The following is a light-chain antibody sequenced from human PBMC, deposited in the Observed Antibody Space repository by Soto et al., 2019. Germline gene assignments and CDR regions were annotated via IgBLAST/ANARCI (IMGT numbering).Light chain of an antibody. Sequence: EVVMTQSPATLSVSPGERVTLSCRANQTISNTLAWYQQKPGQAPRLLIYAASTRATGVPARFSGSGSGTEFALTISSLQYEDFTIYYCQYYNNWLGTFGGGTKVDIK. V-gene: IGKV3-15*01. CDR1: QTISNT. CDR3: QYYNNWLGT. J-gene: IGKJ4*01. CDR2: AAS.